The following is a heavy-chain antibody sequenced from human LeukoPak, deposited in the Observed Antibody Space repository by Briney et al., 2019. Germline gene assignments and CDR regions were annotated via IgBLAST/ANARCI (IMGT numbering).Heavy chain of an antibody. CDR3: ATDIRPGEVVAIPDRFDP. Sequence: VASVKVSCKVSGYTLTELSMHWVRQAPGKGLEWMGGFDPEDGETIYAQKFQGRVTMTEDTSTDTAYMELSSLRSEDTAVYYCATDIRPGEVVAIPDRFDPWGQGTLVTVSS. CDR1: GYTLTELS. D-gene: IGHD3-22*01. CDR2: FDPEDGET. V-gene: IGHV1-24*01. J-gene: IGHJ5*02.